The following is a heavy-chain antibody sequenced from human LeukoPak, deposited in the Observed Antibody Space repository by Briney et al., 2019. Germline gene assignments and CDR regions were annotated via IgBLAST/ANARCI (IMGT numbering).Heavy chain of an antibody. CDR1: GFTFSTYA. D-gene: IGHD5-24*01. Sequence: GGSLRLSCAASGFTFSTYAMSWVRQAPGKGLEWVSAISDRGGSTYYADSVKGRFTISRDNSKNTLYLQMNSLRAGDTAVYYCAKRGMTTIKEGLDCWGQGTLVTVSS. V-gene: IGHV3-23*01. CDR2: ISDRGGST. CDR3: AKRGMTTIKEGLDC. J-gene: IGHJ4*02.